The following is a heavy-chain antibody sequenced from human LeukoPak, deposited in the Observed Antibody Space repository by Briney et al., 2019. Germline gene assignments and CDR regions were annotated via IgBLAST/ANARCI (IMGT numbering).Heavy chain of an antibody. D-gene: IGHD3-10*01. CDR1: GFTFSSYS. J-gene: IGHJ4*02. CDR3: ARDTGMVRGLYFDY. CDR2: ISSSSSYI. Sequence: GGSLRLSCAASGFTFSSYSMNWVRQAPGKGLEWVSSISSSSSYIYYADSVKGRFTISRDNAKNSLYPQMNSLRAEDTAVYYCARDTGMVRGLYFDYWGQGTLVTVSS. V-gene: IGHV3-21*01.